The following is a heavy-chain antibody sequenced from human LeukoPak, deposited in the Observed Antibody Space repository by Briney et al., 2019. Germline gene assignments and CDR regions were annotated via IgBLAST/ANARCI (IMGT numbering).Heavy chain of an antibody. J-gene: IGHJ4*01. D-gene: IGHD6-13*01. CDR1: GFTFTDYW. CDR3: ARDGTAAALYFDL. V-gene: IGHV3-7*01. CDR2: IRQDGSEK. Sequence: GGSLRLSCEVSGFTFTDYWMNWVRQAPGKGPEWVASIRQDGSEKTYVDSVKGRFTISRDNTKNSLSLQLNGLRAEDTAVYYCARDGTAAALYFDLWGQGTLVTVSS.